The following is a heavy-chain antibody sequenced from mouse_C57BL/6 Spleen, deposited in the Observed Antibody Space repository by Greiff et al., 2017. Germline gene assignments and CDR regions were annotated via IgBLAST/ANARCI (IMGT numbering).Heavy chain of an antibody. CDR3: ARTKKGSSSLDV. D-gene: IGHD1-1*01. CDR1: GYTFTSYW. Sequence: QVQLQQSGAELVKPGASVKLSCKASGYTFTSYWMQWVKQRPGQGLEWIGEIDPSDSYTNYNQKFKGKATLTVDTSSSTAYMQLSSLTSEDSAVYYCARTKKGSSSLDVWGTGTTVTVSS. CDR2: IDPSDSYT. V-gene: IGHV1-50*01. J-gene: IGHJ1*03.